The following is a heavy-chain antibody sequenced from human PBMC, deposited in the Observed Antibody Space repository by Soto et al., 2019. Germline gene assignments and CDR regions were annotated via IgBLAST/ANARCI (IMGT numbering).Heavy chain of an antibody. CDR1: GYSFTSYW. CDR3: TGHSSSSPEYFDY. V-gene: IGHV5-51*01. J-gene: IGHJ4*02. D-gene: IGHD6-6*01. CDR2: IYPGDSVT. Sequence: ASLKISCKGSGYSFTSYWMRWVRQMPVKGLKGMGIIYPGDSVTRYSPSFEGQVTISADKSISTAYVLWSRLKASDTSMSHRTGHSSSSPEYFDYWGQGTLVTASS.